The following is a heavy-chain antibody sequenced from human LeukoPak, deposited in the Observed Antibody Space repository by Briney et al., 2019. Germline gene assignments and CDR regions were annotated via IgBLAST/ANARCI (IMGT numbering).Heavy chain of an antibody. D-gene: IGHD6-19*01. V-gene: IGHV1-2*02. Sequence: ASVKVSCKASGYTFTGYYMHWVRQAPGQGLEWMGWINPNSGGTNYAQKFQGRVTMTRDTSISTAYMELSRLRSDDTAVYYCARATKTFGYSSGWYTPGDAFDIWGQGTMVTVSS. CDR1: GYTFTGYY. CDR2: INPNSGGT. J-gene: IGHJ3*02. CDR3: ARATKTFGYSSGWYTPGDAFDI.